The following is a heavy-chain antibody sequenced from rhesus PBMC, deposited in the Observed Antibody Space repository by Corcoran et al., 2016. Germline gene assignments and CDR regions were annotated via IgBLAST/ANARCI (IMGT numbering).Heavy chain of an antibody. J-gene: IGHJ4*01. CDR1: GGSFSGYY. Sequence: QVQLQESGPGLVKPSETLSLTCAVSGGSFSGYYWGWIRQPPGKGLEWIGYISGSSGSTDYNPSLKSRVTISTDTSKNQFSLKLSSVTAADTAVYYCARVGYSNYDYFDYWGQGVLVTVSS. D-gene: IGHD4-23*01. CDR2: ISGSSGST. V-gene: IGHV4-165*01. CDR3: ARVGYSNYDYFDY.